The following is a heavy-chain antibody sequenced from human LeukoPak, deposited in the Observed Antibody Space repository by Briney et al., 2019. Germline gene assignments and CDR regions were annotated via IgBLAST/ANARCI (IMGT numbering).Heavy chain of an antibody. CDR3: AKGLLDSSGYDVDY. J-gene: IGHJ4*02. Sequence: GGSLRLPCAASGFTFSSYGMYWVRQAPGKGLEWGSAISGSGGGTYYADSVKGRFTISRDNSKNTLYLQMNSLRAEDTAVYYCAKGLLDSSGYDVDYWGQGTLVTVSS. CDR2: ISGSGGGT. CDR1: GFTFSSYG. D-gene: IGHD3-22*01. V-gene: IGHV3-23*01.